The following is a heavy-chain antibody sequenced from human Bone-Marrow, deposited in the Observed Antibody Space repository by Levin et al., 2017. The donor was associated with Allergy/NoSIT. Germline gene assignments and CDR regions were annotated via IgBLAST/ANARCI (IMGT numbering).Heavy chain of an antibody. V-gene: IGHV4-59*01. CDR1: GASISTYY. CDR3: ARERGEVTGHNWFDP. Sequence: SETLSLTCTVSGASISTYYWGWIRQPPGKGLEWIGYMYYSGSSNYNPSLKSRVTISVDTSKNQISLKLSSVTAADTAVYYCARERGEVTGHNWFDPWGQGTLVTVSS. J-gene: IGHJ5*02. D-gene: IGHD2-21*02. CDR2: MYYSGSS.